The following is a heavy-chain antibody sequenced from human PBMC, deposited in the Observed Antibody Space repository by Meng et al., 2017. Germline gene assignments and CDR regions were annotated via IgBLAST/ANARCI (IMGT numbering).Heavy chain of an antibody. Sequence: SETLSLTCTVSGGSISSYYWSWIRQPPGKGLEWIGYIYYSGSTNYNPSLKSRVTISVDTSKNQFSLKLSSVTAADTAVYYCAGTEDYYFDYCGQGTLVTVSS. V-gene: IGHV4-59*01. J-gene: IGHJ4*02. CDR3: AGTEDYYFDY. CDR2: IYYSGST. CDR1: GGSISSYY. D-gene: IGHD3/OR15-3a*01.